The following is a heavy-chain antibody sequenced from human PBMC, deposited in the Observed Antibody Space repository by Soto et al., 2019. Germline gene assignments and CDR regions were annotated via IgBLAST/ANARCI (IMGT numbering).Heavy chain of an antibody. CDR2: IKQDGSEK. CDR3: ARDRRGDSGWTDY. Sequence: EVQLVESGGGLVQPGGSLRLSCAASGFTFSSYWMSWVRQAPGKGLEWVANIKQDGSEKYYVDSVKGRFTISRDNAKNSLYLQMNSLRAEDTAVYYCARDRRGDSGWTDYWGQGTLVTVSS. V-gene: IGHV3-7*01. CDR1: GFTFSSYW. D-gene: IGHD6-19*01. J-gene: IGHJ4*02.